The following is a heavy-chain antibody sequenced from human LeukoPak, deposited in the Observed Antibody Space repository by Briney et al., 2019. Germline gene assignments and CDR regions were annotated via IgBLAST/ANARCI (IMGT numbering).Heavy chain of an antibody. CDR1: GYTFTSYD. D-gene: IGHD5-18*01. Sequence: ASVKVSRKASGYTFTSYDINWVRQATGQGLEWTGWMNPNSGNTGYAQKFQGRVTITRNTSISTAYMELSSLRSEDTAVYYCARGYSYGYEADYWGQGTLVTVSS. J-gene: IGHJ4*02. V-gene: IGHV1-8*03. CDR2: MNPNSGNT. CDR3: ARGYSYGYEADY.